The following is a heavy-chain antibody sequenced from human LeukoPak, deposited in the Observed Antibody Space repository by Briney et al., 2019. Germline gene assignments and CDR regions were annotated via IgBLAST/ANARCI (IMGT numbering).Heavy chain of an antibody. CDR2: INPSGGST. Sequence: ASVKVSCTASGYTFTIYAMNWVRQAPGQGLEWMGIINPSGGSTSYAQKFQGRVTMTRDTSTSTVYMELSSLRSEDTAVYYCAAIENSTGDTAMSYWGQGTLDTVSS. CDR3: AAIENSTGDTAMSY. J-gene: IGHJ4*02. V-gene: IGHV1-46*01. D-gene: IGHD5-18*01. CDR1: GYTFTIYA.